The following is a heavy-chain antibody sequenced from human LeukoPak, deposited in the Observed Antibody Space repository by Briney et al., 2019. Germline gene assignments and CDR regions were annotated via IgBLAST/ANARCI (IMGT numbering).Heavy chain of an antibody. CDR1: GFTFCDFL. CDR3: ARNQHWSRDI. CDR2: INKDGSDK. V-gene: IGHV3-7*01. J-gene: IGHJ4*02. D-gene: IGHD2-8*02. Sequence: GGSLRLSCAPSGFTFCDFLVGGVRQAPGEGGGWVANINKDGSDKYYMDSATGRFSISRDNAKNSLSLQMNSLRVDDTAVYYCARNQHWSRDIWGQGILVTVSS.